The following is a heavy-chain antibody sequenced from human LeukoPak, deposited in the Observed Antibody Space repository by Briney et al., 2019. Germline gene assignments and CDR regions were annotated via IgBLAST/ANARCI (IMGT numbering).Heavy chain of an antibody. CDR1: GGSISSGGYY. CDR3: ARDPRTSGLDY. J-gene: IGHJ4*02. V-gene: IGHV4-31*03. D-gene: IGHD3-3*01. CDR2: IYYSGST. Sequence: SETLSLTCTVSGGSISSGGYYWSWLRPHPGQGLEWIGYIYYSGSTYYNPSLKSRVTISVVTSKNQFSLKLSSVTAADTAVYYCARDPRTSGLDYWGQGTLVTVSS.